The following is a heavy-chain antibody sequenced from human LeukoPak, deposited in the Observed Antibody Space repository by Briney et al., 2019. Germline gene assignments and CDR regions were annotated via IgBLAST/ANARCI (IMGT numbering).Heavy chain of an antibody. D-gene: IGHD5-18*01. Sequence: SETLSLTCTVSGGSISSSSYYWGWIRQPPGKGLEWIGSIYYSGSTYYNPSLKSRVTISVDTSKNQFSLKLSSVTAADTAVYYCARQFPRLPYFDYWGQGTLVTVSS. CDR1: GGSISSSSYY. CDR2: IYYSGST. V-gene: IGHV4-39*07. J-gene: IGHJ4*02. CDR3: ARQFPRLPYFDY.